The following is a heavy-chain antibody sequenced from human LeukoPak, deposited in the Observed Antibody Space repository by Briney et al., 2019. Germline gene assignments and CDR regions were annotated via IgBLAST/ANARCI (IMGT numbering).Heavy chain of an antibody. D-gene: IGHD1-20*01. CDR2: IKDDGSDK. V-gene: IGHV3-7*01. Sequence: GGSLRLSCGASGFTFRNFWMNWVRQAPGKGLEWVANIKDDGSDKYYVDSVKGRFSISKDNAKNSLYLQMNSLRVEDTAVYYCVPLNWNPPGDFDRWGQGTRVTVSS. CDR3: VPLNWNPPGDFDR. CDR1: GFTFRNFW. J-gene: IGHJ4*02.